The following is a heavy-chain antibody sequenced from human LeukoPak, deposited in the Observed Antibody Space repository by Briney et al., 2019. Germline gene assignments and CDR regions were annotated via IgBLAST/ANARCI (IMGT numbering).Heavy chain of an antibody. V-gene: IGHV1-8*01. CDR3: ARMGVLRVFDY. D-gene: IGHD4/OR15-4a*01. J-gene: IGHJ4*02. Sequence: GASVTVSCKASGYTFTSYDINWVRQAPGQGLEWMGWMNPNSGNTGYAQKFQGRVTMTRNTSISTAYMELSSLRSEDTAVYYCARMGVLRVFDYWGQGTLVTVSS. CDR2: MNPNSGNT. CDR1: GYTFTSYD.